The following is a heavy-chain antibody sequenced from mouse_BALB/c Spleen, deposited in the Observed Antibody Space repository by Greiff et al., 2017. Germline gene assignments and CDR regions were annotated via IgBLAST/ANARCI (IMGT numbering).Heavy chain of an antibody. CDR2: ISSGGGNT. D-gene: IGHD1-1*02. CDR1: GFTFSSYT. J-gene: IGHJ3*01. CDR3: ARLGGRAWFAY. V-gene: IGHV5-9*03. Sequence: EVQGVESGGGLVKPGGSLKLSCAASGFTFSSYTMSWVRQTPEKRLEWVATISSGGGNTYYPDSVKGRFTISRDNAKNNLYLQMSSLRSEDTALYYCARLGGRAWFAYWGQGTLVTVSA.